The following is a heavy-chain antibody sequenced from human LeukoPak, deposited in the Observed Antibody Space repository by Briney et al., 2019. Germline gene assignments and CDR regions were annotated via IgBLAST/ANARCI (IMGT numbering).Heavy chain of an antibody. CDR2: INAGNGNT. Sequence: ASVKVSCKASGYTFTSYAMHWVRQAPGQRLEWMGWINAGNGNTKYSQKFQGRVAITRDTSASTAYMELSSLRSEDTAVYYCSREGYSSGMDVWGQGTTVTVSS. CDR3: SREGYSSGMDV. V-gene: IGHV1-3*01. J-gene: IGHJ6*02. D-gene: IGHD5-18*01. CDR1: GYTFTSYA.